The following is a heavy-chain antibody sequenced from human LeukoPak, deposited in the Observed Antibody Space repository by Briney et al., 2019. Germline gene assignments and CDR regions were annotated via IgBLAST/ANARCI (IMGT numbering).Heavy chain of an antibody. CDR1: GFTFSSYG. Sequence: GGSLRLSCAASGFTFSSYGMSWVRQAPGKGLEWVAFIRYDGSNKYYADSVKGRFTISRDNSKNTLYLQMNSLRAEDTAVYYCAKVGSGYYYYYYMDVWGKGTTVTISS. CDR3: AKVGSGYYYYYYMDV. V-gene: IGHV3-30*02. D-gene: IGHD3-10*01. CDR2: IRYDGSNK. J-gene: IGHJ6*03.